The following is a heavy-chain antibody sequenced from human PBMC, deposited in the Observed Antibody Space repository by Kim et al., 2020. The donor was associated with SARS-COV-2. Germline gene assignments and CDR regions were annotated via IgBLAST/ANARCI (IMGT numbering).Heavy chain of an antibody. Sequence: SETLSLTCAVYGGSFSGYYWTWIRQPPGKGLEWIGEINHSGSTTYNPSLKSRVTMSLDTSKNQFSLKLSSVTAADTAIYYCARVQYNSSWYPRAAWFDPWGQGTLVTVSS. CDR2: INHSGST. D-gene: IGHD6-13*01. CDR3: ARVQYNSSWYPRAAWFDP. J-gene: IGHJ5*02. CDR1: GGSFSGYY. V-gene: IGHV4-34*01.